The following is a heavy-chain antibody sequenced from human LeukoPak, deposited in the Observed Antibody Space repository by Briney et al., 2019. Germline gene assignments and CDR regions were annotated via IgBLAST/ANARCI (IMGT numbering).Heavy chain of an antibody. V-gene: IGHV3-23*01. CDR3: AKDPYGTRYFDY. Sequence: GGSLRLSCAASGFTFSSHALSWVRQAPGKGLEWVSSLSGSGYNTYYADSVKGRFTIPRDNSKNTVYLQMNSLRAEDTAVYYCAKDPYGTRYFDYWGQGNLVTVSS. J-gene: IGHJ4*02. CDR2: LSGSGYNT. D-gene: IGHD2-2*01. CDR1: GFTFSSHA.